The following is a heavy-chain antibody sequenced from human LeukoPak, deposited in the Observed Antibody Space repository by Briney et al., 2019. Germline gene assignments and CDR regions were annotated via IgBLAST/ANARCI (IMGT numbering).Heavy chain of an antibody. Sequence: GESLKISCKGSAYSFTSYWIGWVRQMPGKGLEWMGIIYPGDSDTRYSPSFQGQVTISADKSISTAYLQWSSLKASDTAMYYCARAAYYDFWSGYFVFDYWGQGTLVTVSS. CDR2: IYPGDSDT. J-gene: IGHJ4*02. CDR3: ARAAYYDFWSGYFVFDY. V-gene: IGHV5-51*01. CDR1: AYSFTSYW. D-gene: IGHD3-3*01.